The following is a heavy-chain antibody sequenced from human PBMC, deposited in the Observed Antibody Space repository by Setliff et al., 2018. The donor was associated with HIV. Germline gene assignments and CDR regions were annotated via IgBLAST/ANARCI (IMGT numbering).Heavy chain of an antibody. CDR3: ARDQRAYNWNDAVFYYYGLDV. CDR1: GYTFTNYY. Sequence: ASVKVSCKASGYTFTNYYMHWVRQAPGQGLEWMGIINPSGGSTSYAQKFQGRVTMTRDTSTSTVYMELSSLRSEDTAVYYCARDQRAYNWNDAVFYYYGLDVWGQGTTVTVSS. J-gene: IGHJ6*02. CDR2: INPSGGST. V-gene: IGHV1-46*01. D-gene: IGHD1-20*01.